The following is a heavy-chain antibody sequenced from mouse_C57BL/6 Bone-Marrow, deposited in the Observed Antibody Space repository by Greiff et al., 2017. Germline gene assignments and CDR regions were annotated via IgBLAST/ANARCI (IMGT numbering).Heavy chain of an antibody. V-gene: IGHV5-12*01. J-gene: IGHJ1*03. D-gene: IGHD1-1*01. CDR1: GFTFSDYY. CDR3: ARFITTVVYWYFDV. CDR2: ISNGGGST. Sequence: EVQLVESGGGLVQPGGSLKLSCAASGFTFSDYYMYWVRQTPEKRLEWVAYISNGGGSTYYPDPVKGRFTISRDNAKNTLYLQMSRLKSEDTAMYYCARFITTVVYWYFDVWGTGTTVTVSS.